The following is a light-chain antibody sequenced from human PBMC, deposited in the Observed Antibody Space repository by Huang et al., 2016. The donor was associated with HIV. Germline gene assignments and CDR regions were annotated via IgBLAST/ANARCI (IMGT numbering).Light chain of an antibody. J-gene: IGKJ3*01. V-gene: IGKV4-1*01. Sequence: DIVMTQSPDSLAVSLGERATINCKSSQSILYSSTDKSYLAWYHQKPGQPPKLLIYWAATRESGVPDRFSGSGSGTDFTLTISSLQAEDVAVYYCQQYSSSPFTFGPGTKVDIK. CDR2: WAA. CDR1: QSILYSSTDKSY. CDR3: QQYSSSPFT.